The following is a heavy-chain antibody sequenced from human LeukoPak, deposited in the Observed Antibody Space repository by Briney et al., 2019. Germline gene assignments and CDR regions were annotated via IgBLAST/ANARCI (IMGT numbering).Heavy chain of an antibody. CDR2: IYYSGST. D-gene: IGHD2-15*01. Sequence: SETLSLTCTVSGGSISSSSYYWGWIRQPPGKGLEWIGSIYYSGSTYYNPSLKSRVTISVDTSKNQFSLKLSSVTAADTAVYYCARGVVAAPQTFDYWGQGNLVTVSS. CDR3: ARGVVAAPQTFDY. CDR1: GGSISSSSYY. J-gene: IGHJ4*02. V-gene: IGHV4-39*07.